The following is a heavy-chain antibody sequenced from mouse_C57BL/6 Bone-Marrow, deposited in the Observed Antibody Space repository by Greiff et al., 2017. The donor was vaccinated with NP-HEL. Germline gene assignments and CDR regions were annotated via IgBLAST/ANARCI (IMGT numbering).Heavy chain of an antibody. D-gene: IGHD1-1*01. CDR1: GYTFTDYY. CDR3: ARRGVINWYFDV. V-gene: IGHV1-26*01. CDR2: INPNNGGT. Sequence: VQLQQSGPELVKPGASVKISCKASGYTFTDYYMNWVKQSHGKSLEWIGDINPNNGGTSYNQKFKGKATLTVDKSSSTAYMQLRSLTSEDAAVYYCARRGVINWYFDVWGTGTTVTVAS. J-gene: IGHJ1*03.